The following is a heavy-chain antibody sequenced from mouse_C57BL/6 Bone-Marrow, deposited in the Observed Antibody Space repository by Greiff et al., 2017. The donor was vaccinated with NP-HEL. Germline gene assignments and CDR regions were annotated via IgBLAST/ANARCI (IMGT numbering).Heavy chain of an antibody. CDR1: GYSFTGYY. V-gene: IGHV1-42*01. CDR3: AREGIYDGYYGFAY. J-gene: IGHJ3*01. CDR2: INPSTGGT. Sequence: VQLQHSLPSIFNPFSSVKISCKASGYSFTGYYMNWVKQSPEKSLEWIGEINPSTGGTTYNQKFKAKATLTVDKSSSTAYMQLKSLTSEDSAVYYCAREGIYDGYYGFAYWGQGTLVTVSA. D-gene: IGHD2-3*01.